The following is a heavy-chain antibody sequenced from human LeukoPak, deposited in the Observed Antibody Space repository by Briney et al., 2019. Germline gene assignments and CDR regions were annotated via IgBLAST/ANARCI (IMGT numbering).Heavy chain of an antibody. D-gene: IGHD6-13*01. CDR1: GYNFDKFG. V-gene: IGHV1-18*01. J-gene: IGHJ4*02. Sequence: SVKVSCKASGYNFDKFGIAWVRQAPGQGLEWMGWINTHNGNTKYAQQYQGRVTMTTDTSTSTVYMELRSLRSDDTAVYFCARDTPQHLKRYDYWGQGTQVTVSS. CDR2: INTHNGNT. CDR3: ARDTPQHLKRYDY.